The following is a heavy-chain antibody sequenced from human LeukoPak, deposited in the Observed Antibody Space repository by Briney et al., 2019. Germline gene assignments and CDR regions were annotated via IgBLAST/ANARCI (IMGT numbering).Heavy chain of an antibody. V-gene: IGHV3-30*02. CDR3: AKLHYDSSGYYSPDFDY. D-gene: IGHD3-22*01. J-gene: IGHJ4*01. CDR2: IRYDGSNK. CDR1: GFTFSSYG. Sequence: PGGSLRLSCAASGFTFSSYGMHWVRQAPGKGLEWVAFIRYDGSNKYYADSVKGRFTISRDNSKNTLYLQMNSLRAEDTAVYYCAKLHYDSSGYYSPDFDYWGHGTLVTVSS.